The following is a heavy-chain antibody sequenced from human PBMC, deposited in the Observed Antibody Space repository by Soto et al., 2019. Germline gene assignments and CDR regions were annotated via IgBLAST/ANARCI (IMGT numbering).Heavy chain of an antibody. V-gene: IGHV3-72*01. CDR2: SRNKARSYTT. CDR3: ARAGGETTSTSYGMDV. Sequence: GGFLRLSCAASGFTFSDRYMDWVRQAPGKGLEWVARSRNKARSYTTEYAASVKGRFTISRDDSQNSLYLQVSSLKPEDTAVYYCARAGGETTSTSYGMDVWGQGTTVTVSS. D-gene: IGHD3-16*01. CDR1: GFTFSDRY. J-gene: IGHJ6*02.